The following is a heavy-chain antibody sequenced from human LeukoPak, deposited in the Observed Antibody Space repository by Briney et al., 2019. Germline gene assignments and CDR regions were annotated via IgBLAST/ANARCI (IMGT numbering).Heavy chain of an antibody. CDR3: ARGPFTSGARYFDY. V-gene: IGHV1-8*03. CDR2: MNPNSGNT. CDR1: GYTFSNYD. Sequence: GASVNVSCKASGYTFSNYDINWVRQATGQGLEWMGWMNPNSGNTGYTQKFQGRVTITRNTSISTAYMELSSLRSEDTAVYYCARGPFTSGARYFDYWGQGTLVTVSS. D-gene: IGHD6-19*01. J-gene: IGHJ4*02.